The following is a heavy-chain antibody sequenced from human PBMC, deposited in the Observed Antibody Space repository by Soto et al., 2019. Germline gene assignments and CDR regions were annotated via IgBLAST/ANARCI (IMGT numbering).Heavy chain of an antibody. Sequence: EVQLVESGGGLVQPGGSLRLSCAASGFSFSDHFMDWVRQAPGKGLQWVGRTRNKANSYTTEYAASVKGRFTVSRDDSKNSVYLQMNSLKTEDTAVYYCARDKLGGCFDYWGQGTLVTVSS. CDR2: TRNKANSYTT. CDR1: GFSFSDHF. J-gene: IGHJ4*02. D-gene: IGHD1-26*01. CDR3: ARDKLGGCFDY. V-gene: IGHV3-72*01.